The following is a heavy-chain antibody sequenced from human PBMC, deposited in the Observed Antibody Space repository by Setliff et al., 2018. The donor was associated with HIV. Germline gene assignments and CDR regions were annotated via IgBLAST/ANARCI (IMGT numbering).Heavy chain of an antibody. CDR3: ARAIQPYYMDV. Sequence: KTSETLSLTCTVSIGSISSHYWSWIRQPPGKGLEWIGHIYYSGITNYNPSLKSRVTTSVDTSKNQFSLKLRSVTAADTAVYYCARAIQPYYMDVWGKGTTVTVSS. CDR1: IGSISSHY. V-gene: IGHV4-59*11. CDR2: IYYSGIT. J-gene: IGHJ6*03.